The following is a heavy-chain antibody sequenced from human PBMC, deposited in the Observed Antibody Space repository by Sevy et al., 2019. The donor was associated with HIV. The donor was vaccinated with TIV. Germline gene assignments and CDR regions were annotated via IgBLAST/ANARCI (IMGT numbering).Heavy chain of an antibody. D-gene: IGHD2-15*01. CDR3: ARVVAYCSGGSWSPGYYYGMDV. CDR1: GFTFSSYN. V-gene: IGHV3-21*01. Sequence: GGSLRLSCAASGFTFSSYNMNWVRQAPGKGLEWVSSISSSSNYIYYADSMKGRFTISRENAKNSLYLQMISLRAEDTAVYYCARVVAYCSGGSWSPGYYYGMDVWGQGTTVTVSS. CDR2: ISSSSNYI. J-gene: IGHJ6*02.